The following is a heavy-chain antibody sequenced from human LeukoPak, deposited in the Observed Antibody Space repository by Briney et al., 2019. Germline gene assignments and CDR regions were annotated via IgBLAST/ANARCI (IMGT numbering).Heavy chain of an antibody. CDR1: GGSISSGGYY. CDR3: AKTLGSPPTNFDY. D-gene: IGHD1-14*01. Sequence: ASQTLSLTCIVSGGSISSGGYYWNWIRQHPGKGLEWIGYIYYSGSTYYNPSLKSRVTISVDTSENQFSLKLTSVTAADTAVYYCAKTLGSPPTNFDYWGQGTPVIVSS. V-gene: IGHV4-31*03. J-gene: IGHJ4*02. CDR2: IYYSGST.